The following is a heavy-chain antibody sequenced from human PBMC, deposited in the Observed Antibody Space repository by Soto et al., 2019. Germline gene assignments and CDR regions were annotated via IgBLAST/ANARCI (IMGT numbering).Heavy chain of an antibody. CDR3: ARNKYCSSTSCHSFYMDV. Sequence: PGESLKISCKGSGYSFTSYWIGWVRQMPGKGLEWMGIIYPGDSDTRYSPSFQGQVTISADKSISTAYLQWSSLKASDTAMYYWARNKYCSSTSCHSFYMDVWGKGTTVTVSS. V-gene: IGHV5-51*01. CDR1: GYSFTSYW. D-gene: IGHD2-2*01. CDR2: IYPGDSDT. J-gene: IGHJ6*03.